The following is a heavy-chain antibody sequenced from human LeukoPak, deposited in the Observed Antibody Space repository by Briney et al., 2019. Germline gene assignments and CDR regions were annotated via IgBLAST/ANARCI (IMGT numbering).Heavy chain of an antibody. CDR1: GFTFSSYA. J-gene: IGHJ3*02. V-gene: IGHV3-23*01. CDR3: ARAGVLGQQLVGAFDI. Sequence: PGGSLRLSCAASGFTFSSYAMSWVRQAPGKGLEWVSAISGSGGSTYYADSVKGRFTISRDNSKNTLYLQMNSLRAEDTAVYYCARAGVLGQQLVGAFDIWGQGTMVTVSS. D-gene: IGHD6-13*01. CDR2: ISGSGGST.